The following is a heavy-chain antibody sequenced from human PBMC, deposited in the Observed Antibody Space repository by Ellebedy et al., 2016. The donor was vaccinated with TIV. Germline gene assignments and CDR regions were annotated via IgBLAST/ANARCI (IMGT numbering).Heavy chain of an antibody. Sequence: GESLKISCAASGFTFSGYWMHWVRQAPGQGLVWVARISSDDNMPHYADSVMGRFTISRDNVKNSLYLQMNSLRAEDTAVYYCAREQGWAVAGTTRLDYWGQGTLVTFSS. CDR1: GFTFSGYW. CDR2: ISSDDNMP. CDR3: AREQGWAVAGTTRLDY. V-gene: IGHV3-74*01. D-gene: IGHD6-19*01. J-gene: IGHJ4*02.